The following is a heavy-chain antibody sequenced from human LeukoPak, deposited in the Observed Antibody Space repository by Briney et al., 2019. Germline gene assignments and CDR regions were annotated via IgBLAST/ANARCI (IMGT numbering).Heavy chain of an antibody. CDR2: IYPGDSDT. D-gene: IGHD2-2*02. J-gene: IGHJ3*02. CDR1: GYSFTSYW. V-gene: IGHV5-51*01. Sequence: GESLKISCKGSGYSFTSYWIGWVRQMPGKGLEWMGIIYPGDSDTRYSPSFQGQVTISADKSISTAYLQRSSLKASDTAMYYCAGSIVVVPAAILGAFDIWGQGTMVTVSS. CDR3: AGSIVVVPAAILGAFDI.